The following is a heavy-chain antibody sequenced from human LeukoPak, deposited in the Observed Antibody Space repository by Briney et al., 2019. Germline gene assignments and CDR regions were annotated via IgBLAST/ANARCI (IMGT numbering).Heavy chain of an antibody. CDR2: ISSRSSYI. J-gene: IGHJ4*02. CDR1: GFTFSSYS. V-gene: IGHV3-21*01. CDR3: ARGKEPVAGSLSHFDY. Sequence: GGSLRLSCATSGFTFSSYSMNWVRQAPGKGLEWVSSISSRSSYIDYADSLKGRFTISRDNAKNSLYLQMNSLRAEDTAVYYCARGKEPVAGSLSHFDYWGQGTLVTVSS. D-gene: IGHD6-19*01.